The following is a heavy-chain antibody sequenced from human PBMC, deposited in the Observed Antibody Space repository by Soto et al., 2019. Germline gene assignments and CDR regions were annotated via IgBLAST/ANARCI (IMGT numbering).Heavy chain of an antibody. CDR1: GFIFSSYA. Sequence: EVQLLESGGGLVQPGGSLRLSCAASGFIFSSYAMKWVRQAPGKGLEWVSLIGESGTPTYYAESVKCRFTISRDNSGNTLFLEMYSLRAEDTAVYYCARYIPGVRYYGMDFWGQGTTVTVSS. CDR3: ARYIPGVRYYGMDF. V-gene: IGHV3-23*01. D-gene: IGHD2-2*01. J-gene: IGHJ6*02. CDR2: IGESGTPT.